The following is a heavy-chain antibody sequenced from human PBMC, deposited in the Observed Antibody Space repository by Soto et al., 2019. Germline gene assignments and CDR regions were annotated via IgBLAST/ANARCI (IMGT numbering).Heavy chain of an antibody. Sequence: EVQLVESGGGLVKPGGSLRLSCAASGFTFSSYSMNWVRQAPGKGLEWVSSISSSSSYIYYADSVKGRFTISRDNAKNSLYLQMNSLRAEDTAVYYCAREGCSSTSCFRGYNWFDPWGQGTLVTVSS. V-gene: IGHV3-21*01. CDR1: GFTFSSYS. J-gene: IGHJ5*02. CDR3: AREGCSSTSCFRGYNWFDP. CDR2: ISSSSSYI. D-gene: IGHD2-2*01.